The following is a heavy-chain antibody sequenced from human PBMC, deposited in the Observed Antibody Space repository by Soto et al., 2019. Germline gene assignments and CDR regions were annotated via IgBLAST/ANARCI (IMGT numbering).Heavy chain of an antibody. CDR1: GGSVSSGLYY. V-gene: IGHV4-61*01. CDR2: VYHSGST. CDR3: ARDDSATVTTYRNYYSYFGLDV. Sequence: QVQLQESGPGLVRPSETLSLTCAVSGGSVSSGLYYWTWIRQPPGKGLEWIGYVYHSGSTNYNTSLESLFTISLDTSKNQFSLRLSSVTAADTAVYYCARDDSATVTTYRNYYSYFGLDVWGQGTTVTVSS. D-gene: IGHD4-17*01. J-gene: IGHJ6*02.